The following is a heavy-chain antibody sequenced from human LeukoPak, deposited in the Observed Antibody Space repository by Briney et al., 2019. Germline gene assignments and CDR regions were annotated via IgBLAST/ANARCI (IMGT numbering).Heavy chain of an antibody. CDR3: ARDWYNNSDAFDL. CDR1: GFTFSSYA. D-gene: IGHD4-11*01. CDR2: ISYDGSNK. Sequence: GGSLRLSCAASGFTFSSYAMHWARQAPGKGLEWVAVISYDGSNKYYADSVKGRFTISRDNAKKSLYLQMNSLRAEDTAVYYCARDWYNNSDAFDLWGQGTMVTVSS. V-gene: IGHV3-30*04. J-gene: IGHJ3*01.